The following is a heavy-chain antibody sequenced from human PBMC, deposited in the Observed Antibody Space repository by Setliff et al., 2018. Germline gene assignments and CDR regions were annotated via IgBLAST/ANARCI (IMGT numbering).Heavy chain of an antibody. V-gene: IGHV3-30*02. CDR1: GFTFSSYG. CDR3: AKDPRITMIVVDPGPY. Sequence: PGGSLRLSCAASGFTFSSYGMLWVRQAPGKGLEWVAFIRYDRSNKYYADSVKGRFTISRDNSKNTLYLQMNSLRAEDTAVYYCAKDPRITMIVVDPGPYWGQGTLVTVSS. J-gene: IGHJ4*02. CDR2: IRYDRSNK. D-gene: IGHD3-22*01.